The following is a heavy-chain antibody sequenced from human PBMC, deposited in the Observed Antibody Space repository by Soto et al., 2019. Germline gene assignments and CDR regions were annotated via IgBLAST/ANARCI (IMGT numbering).Heavy chain of an antibody. V-gene: IGHV4-59*08. CDR2: IYYSGST. D-gene: IGHD3-16*02. CDR1: GGSISSYY. CDR3: ARQNYDYVWGSYRYTVTRPFDF. J-gene: IGHJ4*02. Sequence: LSLTCTVSGGSISSYYWSWIRQPPGKGLEWIGYIYYSGSTNYNPSLKSRVTISVDTSKNQFSLKLSSVTAADTAVYYCARQNYDYVWGSYRYTVTRPFDFWGQGTLVTVSS.